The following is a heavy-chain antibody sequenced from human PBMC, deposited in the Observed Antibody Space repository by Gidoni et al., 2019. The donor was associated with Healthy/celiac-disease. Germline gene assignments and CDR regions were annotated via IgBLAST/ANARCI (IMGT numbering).Heavy chain of an antibody. Sequence: QVQLVESGGGVVQPGRSLRLSCAASGFTFSSYAMHWVRQAPGKGLEWVAVISYDGSNKYYADSVKGRFTISRDNSKNTLYLQMNSLRAEDTAVYYCARGGEADMRYQLLFIDYWGQGTLVTVSS. CDR3: ARGGEADMRYQLLFIDY. D-gene: IGHD2-2*01. J-gene: IGHJ4*02. CDR1: GFTFSSYA. CDR2: ISYDGSNK. V-gene: IGHV3-30-3*01.